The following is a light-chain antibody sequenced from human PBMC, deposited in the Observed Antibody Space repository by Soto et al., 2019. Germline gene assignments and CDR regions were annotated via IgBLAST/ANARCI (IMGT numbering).Light chain of an antibody. J-gene: IGKJ1*01. CDR3: HQRQSWPRT. CDR2: YMS. CDR1: QYINTR. V-gene: IGKV3-11*01. Sequence: EIVLTQSPATLSSFPGDRVTLSCRARQYINTRLAWYQHKPGQAPRLLIYYMSKRATGIPARFSGSGSGTDFTLTISSLAPDDFAIYYCHQRQSWPRTFGQGTKVDIK.